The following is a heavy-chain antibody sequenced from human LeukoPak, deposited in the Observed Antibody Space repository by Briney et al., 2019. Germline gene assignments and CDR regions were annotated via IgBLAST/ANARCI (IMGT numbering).Heavy chain of an antibody. Sequence: SETLSLTCTVSGGSISNSSYYWGWIRQPPGKGLEWIGSMYYSGSNYYNPSLKRRATISVDTTKNQFALKLSSVTAADTPVYYCARHGRMGTINPSYWGQGTLVTVSS. CDR2: MYYSGSN. J-gene: IGHJ4*02. V-gene: IGHV4-39*01. D-gene: IGHD5-24*01. CDR3: ARHGRMGTINPSY. CDR1: GGSISNSSYY.